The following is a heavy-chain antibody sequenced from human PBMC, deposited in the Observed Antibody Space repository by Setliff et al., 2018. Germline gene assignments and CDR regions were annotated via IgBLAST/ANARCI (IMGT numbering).Heavy chain of an antibody. D-gene: IGHD1-26*01. CDR3: ARSPSSGAYWNPRPFYSDY. CDR1: GGSITSSTYY. CDR2: VDYSGNT. V-gene: IGHV4-39*02. Sequence: SETLSLTCTVSGGSITSSTYYWGWIRQPPGKGLEWIGSVDYSGNTYHNPSLKSRVTMSADTSKNHFSLKLDSVTAADTALYYCARSPSSGAYWNPRPFYSDYWARGTLVTVSS. J-gene: IGHJ4*02.